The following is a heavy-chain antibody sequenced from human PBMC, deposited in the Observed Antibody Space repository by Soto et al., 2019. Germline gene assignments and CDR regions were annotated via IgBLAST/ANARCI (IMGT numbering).Heavy chain of an antibody. J-gene: IGHJ4*02. CDR2: IWYDGSNK. D-gene: IGHD6-13*01. V-gene: IGHV3-33*01. CDR1: GFSFPIFP. CDR3: AREEGEQQLDY. Sequence: QVHLVESGGGVVQPGRSLRLSCAASGFSFPIFPMHWVRQAPGKGLEWVAVIWYDGSNKYYAESVQGRFSISRDNPKNTLYLEMNGLRAADTAVYYCAREEGEQQLDYWGQGTLVTVSS.